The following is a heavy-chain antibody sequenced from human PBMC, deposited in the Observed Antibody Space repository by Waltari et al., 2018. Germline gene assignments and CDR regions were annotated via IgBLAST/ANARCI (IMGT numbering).Heavy chain of an antibody. CDR1: GFTFSNAW. CDR2: IKSKTDGGTT. J-gene: IGHJ4*02. D-gene: IGHD6-19*01. Sequence: EVQLVESGGGLVKPGGSLRLSCAASGFTFSNAWMSWVRQAPGKGLEWVGRIKSKTDGGTTDYAAPVKGRFTISRDDSKNTLYLQMNSLKTEDTAVYYCTTDKWYFQWLVRDYWGQGTLVIVSS. CDR3: TTDKWYFQWLVRDY. V-gene: IGHV3-15*01.